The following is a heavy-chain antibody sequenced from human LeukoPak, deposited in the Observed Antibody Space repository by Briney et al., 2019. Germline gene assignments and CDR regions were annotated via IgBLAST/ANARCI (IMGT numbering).Heavy chain of an antibody. J-gene: IGHJ5*02. CDR3: ARDTSRYYYDSSGPSAVLDP. D-gene: IGHD3-22*01. CDR1: GGTFSSYA. V-gene: IGHV1-69*05. Sequence: ASVKVSCKASGGTFSSYAISWVRQAPGQGLEWMGGIIPIFGTANYAQKFQGRDTITTDESTSTAYMELSSLRSEDTAVYYCARDTSRYYYDSSGPSAVLDPWGQGTLVTVSS. CDR2: IIPIFGTA.